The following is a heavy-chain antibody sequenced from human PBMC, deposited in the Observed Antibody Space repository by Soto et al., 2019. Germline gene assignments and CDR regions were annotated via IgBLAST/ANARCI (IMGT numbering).Heavy chain of an antibody. J-gene: IGHJ4*02. Sequence: QLQLQESGPGLVKPSETLSLTCTVSGGSISTSSYYWGWIRQPPGKGLEWIGSIYYSGSTYYNPSLKSRVTISVDTSKNQFSLKLSSVTAADTTVYYCARDYDSSGDYWGQGTLVTVSS. CDR3: ARDYDSSGDY. CDR1: GGSISTSSYY. D-gene: IGHD3-22*01. CDR2: IYYSGST. V-gene: IGHV4-39*01.